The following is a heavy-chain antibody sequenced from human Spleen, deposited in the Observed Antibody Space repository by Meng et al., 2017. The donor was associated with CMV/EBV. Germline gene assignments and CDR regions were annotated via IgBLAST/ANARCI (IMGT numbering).Heavy chain of an antibody. Sequence: ASVKVSCKASGYTFIGYYMHWVRQAPGQGLEWMGWINPETGDSNYAQKFQGRVTMTRDTFITTAYMELSRLRSDDTAVYYCARVLVVPAAAFDYWGQGTLVTVSS. D-gene: IGHD2-2*01. J-gene: IGHJ4*02. CDR3: ARVLVVPAAAFDY. CDR2: INPETGDS. CDR1: GYTFIGYY. V-gene: IGHV1-2*02.